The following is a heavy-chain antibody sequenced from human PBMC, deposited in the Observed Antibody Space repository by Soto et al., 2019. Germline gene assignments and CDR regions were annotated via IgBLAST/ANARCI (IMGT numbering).Heavy chain of an antibody. J-gene: IGHJ5*02. D-gene: IGHD6-6*01. CDR1: GFTFSSYA. V-gene: IGHV3-23*01. CDR3: AKDSPWGAARLGWFDP. CDR2: ISGSGGST. Sequence: GGSLRLSCAASGFTFSSYAMSWVRQAPGKGLEWVSAISGSGGSTYYADSVKGRFTISRDNSKNTLYLQMNSLRAEDTAVYYCAKDSPWGAARLGWFDPWGQGTLVTVSS.